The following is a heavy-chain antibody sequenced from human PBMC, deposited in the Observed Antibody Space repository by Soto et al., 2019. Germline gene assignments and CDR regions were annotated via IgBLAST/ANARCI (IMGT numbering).Heavy chain of an antibody. Sequence: ASVKVSCKASGYTFTSYGISWVRQAPGQGLERIGWISAYNGNTNYAQKLQGRVTMTTDTSTSTAYMELRSLRSDDTAVYYCAREAFRPSWGSGSYYNARSQDAFDIWGQGTMVTVSS. V-gene: IGHV1-18*01. D-gene: IGHD3-10*01. CDR3: AREAFRPSWGSGSYYNARSQDAFDI. J-gene: IGHJ3*02. CDR1: GYTFTSYG. CDR2: ISAYNGNT.